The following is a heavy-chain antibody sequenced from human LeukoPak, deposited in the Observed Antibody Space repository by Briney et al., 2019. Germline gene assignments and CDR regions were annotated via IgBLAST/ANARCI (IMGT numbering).Heavy chain of an antibody. CDR1: GFTFSDSY. V-gene: IGHV3-11*04. Sequence: GGSLKLSCAASGFTFSDSYMTWIRQAPGKGLEWVAFIDKSGGTTYYADSVKGRFTISRDNAKSSLYLEMNSLRAEDTAVYYCGRGHWGLDYWGQGTLVTVSS. CDR3: GRGHWGLDY. CDR2: IDKSGGTT. J-gene: IGHJ4*02. D-gene: IGHD7-27*01.